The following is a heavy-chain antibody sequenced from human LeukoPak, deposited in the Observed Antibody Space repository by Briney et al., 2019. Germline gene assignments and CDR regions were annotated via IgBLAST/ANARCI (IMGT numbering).Heavy chain of an antibody. CDR2: ISGSGGST. Sequence: PGGSLRLSCAASGFSFSSYAMSWLRQAPGKGLEWVSAISGSGGSTYYADSVKGRFTISRDNAKNSLYLQMNSLRAEDTAVYYCARVGGPYYYYYYMDVWGKGTTVTVSS. J-gene: IGHJ6*03. CDR3: ARVGGPYYYYYYMDV. V-gene: IGHV3-23*01. CDR1: GFSFSSYA.